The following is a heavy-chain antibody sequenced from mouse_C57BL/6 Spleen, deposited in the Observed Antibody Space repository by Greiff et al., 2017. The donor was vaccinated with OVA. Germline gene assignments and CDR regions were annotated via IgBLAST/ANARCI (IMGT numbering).Heavy chain of an antibody. D-gene: IGHD1-1*01. J-gene: IGHJ3*01. CDR1: GFTFSSYA. CDR2: ISDGGSYT. V-gene: IGHV5-4*01. Sequence: EVQLQESGGGLVKPGGSLKLSCAASGFTFSSYAMSWVRQTPEKRLEWVATISDGGSYTYYPDNVKGRFTISRDNAKNNLYLQMSHLKSEDTAMYYCARGPYGSSLNWFAYWGQGTLVTVSA. CDR3: ARGPYGSSLNWFAY.